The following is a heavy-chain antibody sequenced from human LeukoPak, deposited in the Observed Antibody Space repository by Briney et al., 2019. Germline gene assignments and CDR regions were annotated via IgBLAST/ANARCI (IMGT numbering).Heavy chain of an antibody. V-gene: IGHV3-66*01. CDR1: GFTVSSNY. Sequence: GGSLRLSCAASGFTVSSNYMGWVRQAPGKGLEWVSVIYNGVNTNYADSVKGRFTISRDNSKSTLYLQMNSLRAEDTAVYYCAKDQTPMDSGTYGFDYWGQGTLVTVSS. CDR3: AKDQTPMDSGTYGFDY. J-gene: IGHJ4*02. D-gene: IGHD1-26*01. CDR2: IYNGVNT.